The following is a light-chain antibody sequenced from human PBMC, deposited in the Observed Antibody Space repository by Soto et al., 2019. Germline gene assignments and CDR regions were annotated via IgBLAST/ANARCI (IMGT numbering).Light chain of an antibody. CDR1: SSDVGGYNY. J-gene: IGLJ1*01. CDR3: SSYTSSSTLAV. CDR2: DVS. Sequence: QSVLTQPASVSGSPGQSITSSCTGTSSDVGGYNYVSWYQQHPGKAPKLMIYDVSNRPSGVSNRFSGSKSGNTASLTISGLQAEDEADYYCSSYTSSSTLAVFGTGTKDTVL. V-gene: IGLV2-14*01.